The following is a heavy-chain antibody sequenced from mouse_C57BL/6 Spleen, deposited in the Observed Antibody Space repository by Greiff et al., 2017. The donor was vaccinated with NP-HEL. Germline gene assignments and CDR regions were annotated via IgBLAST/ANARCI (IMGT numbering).Heavy chain of an antibody. CDR1: GYSFTSYY. CDR3: ARGDSSGTRAWFAY. V-gene: IGHV1-66*01. Sequence: QVQLKESGPELVKPGASVKISCKASGYSFTSYYIHWVKQRPGQGLEWIGWIYPGSGNTKYNEKFKGKATLTADTSSSTAYMQLSSLTSEDSAVYYCARGDSSGTRAWFAYWGQGTLVTVSA. J-gene: IGHJ3*01. CDR2: IYPGSGNT. D-gene: IGHD3-2*02.